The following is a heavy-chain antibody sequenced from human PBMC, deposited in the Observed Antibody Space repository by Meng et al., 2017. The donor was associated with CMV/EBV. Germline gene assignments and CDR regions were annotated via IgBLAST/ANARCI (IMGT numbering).Heavy chain of an antibody. V-gene: IGHV3-21*01. CDR2: ISSSSSYI. Sequence: GESLKISCAASGFTFSSYSMNWVRQAPGKGLEWVSSISSSSSYIYYADSVKGRFTISRDNAKNSLYLQMNSLRAEDTAVYYCAYYDILTGLRNWGQGTLVTVSS. CDR3: AYYDILTGLRN. CDR1: GFTFSSYS. D-gene: IGHD3-9*01. J-gene: IGHJ4*02.